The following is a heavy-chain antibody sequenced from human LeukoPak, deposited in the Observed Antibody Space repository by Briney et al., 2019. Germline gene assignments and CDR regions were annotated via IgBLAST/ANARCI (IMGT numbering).Heavy chain of an antibody. V-gene: IGHV3-7*01. CDR2: IRQDGSEK. D-gene: IGHD5-12*01. CDR3: AKDLSGPASNWFDP. Sequence: GGSLRLSCAASGFTFSSYWMSWVRQAPGKGLEWVANIRQDGSEKYYADSVKGRFTISRDNSKNTLYLQMNSLRAEDTAVYYCAKDLSGPASNWFDPWGQGTLVTVSS. CDR1: GFTFSSYW. J-gene: IGHJ5*02.